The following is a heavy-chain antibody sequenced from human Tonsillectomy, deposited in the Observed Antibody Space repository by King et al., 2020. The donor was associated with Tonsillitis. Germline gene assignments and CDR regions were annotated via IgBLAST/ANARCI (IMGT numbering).Heavy chain of an antibody. V-gene: IGHV3-7*04. D-gene: IGHD2-21*01. CDR3: ARVCGGYTHAAFDC. CDR2: IKQDGSEL. CDR1: GFTFGSYW. J-gene: IGHJ4*02. Sequence: VQLVESGGGLVQPGGSLRLSCAASGFTFGSYWMNWVRQAPGKGLEWVANIKQDGSELYYVDSVKGRFTISRDNAKNSVYLQMNSLRAEDTAVYYCARVCGGYTHAAFDCWGQGTLVTVSS.